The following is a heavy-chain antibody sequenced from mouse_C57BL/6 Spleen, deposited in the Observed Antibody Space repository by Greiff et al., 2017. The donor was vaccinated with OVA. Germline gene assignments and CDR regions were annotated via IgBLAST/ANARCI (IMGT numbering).Heavy chain of an antibody. CDR1: GYSFTDYN. Sequence: EVQLQESGPELVKPGASVKISCKASGYSFTDYNMNWVKQSNGKSLEWIGVINPNYGTTSYNQKFKGTATLTVDQSSSTAYMQLNSLTSEDSAVYYCVYGSSYDAMDYWGQGTSVTVSS. CDR2: INPNYGTT. V-gene: IGHV1-39*01. CDR3: VYGSSYDAMDY. D-gene: IGHD1-1*01. J-gene: IGHJ4*01.